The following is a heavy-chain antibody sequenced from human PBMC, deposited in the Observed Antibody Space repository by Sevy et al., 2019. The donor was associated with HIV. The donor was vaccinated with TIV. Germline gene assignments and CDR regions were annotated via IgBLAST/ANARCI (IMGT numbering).Heavy chain of an antibody. CDR3: AKDGLYGGDFEYFQD. V-gene: IGHV3-23*01. Sequence: GGSLRLSCAASGFSLSSYAMSWVRQAPGKGLEWVSSMTGSGGTIYYGDSVKGRFTISRDNSKNTLYLQMNSLRADDTAVYYCAKDGLYGGDFEYFQDWGQGTLVTVSS. CDR1: GFSLSSYA. D-gene: IGHD2-21*02. J-gene: IGHJ1*01. CDR2: MTGSGGTI.